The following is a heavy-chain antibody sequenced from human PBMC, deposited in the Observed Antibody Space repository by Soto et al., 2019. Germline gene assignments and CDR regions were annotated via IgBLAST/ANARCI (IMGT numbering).Heavy chain of an antibody. D-gene: IGHD2-15*01. CDR2: TYYRSKWYH. CDR1: GDSVSSNSAA. Sequence: PSQALSLTCAMSGDSVSSNSAAWNWIRQSPSSGLEWLGRTYYRSKWYHDYAVSVNSRITINPDTYKDQFSLQLNSVTPEDTAVYYWARELSGGRYAYYGYSIDVWGQGTTVTVSS. CDR3: ARELSGGRYAYYGYSIDV. J-gene: IGHJ6*02. V-gene: IGHV6-1*01.